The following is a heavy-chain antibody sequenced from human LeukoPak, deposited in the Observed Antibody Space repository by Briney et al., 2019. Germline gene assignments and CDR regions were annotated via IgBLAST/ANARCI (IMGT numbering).Heavy chain of an antibody. CDR3: ARGDYYDSSGYYYGHAFDI. Sequence: SETLSLTCTVSGGSISSGSYYWSWIRQPAGKGLEWIGRIYTSGSTNYNPSLKSRVTISVDTYKNQFSLKLSSVTAADTAVYYCARGDYYDSSGYYYGHAFDIWGQGTMVTVSS. CDR1: GGSISSGSYY. V-gene: IGHV4-61*02. CDR2: IYTSGST. J-gene: IGHJ3*02. D-gene: IGHD3-22*01.